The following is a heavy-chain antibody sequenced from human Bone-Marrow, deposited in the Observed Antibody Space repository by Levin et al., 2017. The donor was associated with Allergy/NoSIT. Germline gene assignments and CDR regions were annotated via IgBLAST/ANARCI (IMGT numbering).Heavy chain of an antibody. D-gene: IGHD6-13*01. CDR2: ISTTVDGGRT. CDR1: GFAFNKAW. J-gene: IGHJ6*02. CDR3: SSWYFTYGGDV. V-gene: IGHV3-15*07. Sequence: GESLKISCAASGFAFNKAWMTWVRQAPGKGLEWVGRISTTVDGGRTDYAAPVQGRFTISRDDSNDTLYLQMNSLKIEDTAVYYCSSWYFTYGGDVWGQGATVTVSS.